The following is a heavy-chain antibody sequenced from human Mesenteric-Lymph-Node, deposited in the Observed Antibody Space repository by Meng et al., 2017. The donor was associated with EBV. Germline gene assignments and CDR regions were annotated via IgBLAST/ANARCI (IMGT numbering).Heavy chain of an antibody. CDR2: INHSGRT. J-gene: IGHJ4*02. V-gene: IGHV4-34*01. Sequence: VRVEPLGGGLVTLWEALSLPCAVYGGSFGCYFWNWIRQHPGKGLEWIGEINHSGRTKYNPSLKIRVTISVDTSRNQFSLKLPSVTAADTAVYYCARAGSSGWSDLDYWGQGTLVTVSS. CDR1: GGSFGCYF. CDR3: ARAGSSGWSDLDY. D-gene: IGHD6-19*01.